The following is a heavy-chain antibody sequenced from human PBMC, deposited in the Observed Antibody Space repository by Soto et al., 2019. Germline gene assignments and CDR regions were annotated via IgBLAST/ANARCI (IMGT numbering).Heavy chain of an antibody. Sequence: EVQLVESGGGLVQPGGSLRLSCAASGFTFSNYYMDWVRQAPGKGLEWVGRSKNKADSYITEYAASVKGRFSISIDDSKNSLYLQMNSLKTGDTAVYYCTVWGLGNDFGAAWCQGILVTVSS. J-gene: IGHJ4*02. CDR1: GFTFSNYY. V-gene: IGHV3-72*01. D-gene: IGHD3-16*01. CDR3: TVWGLGNDFGAA. CDR2: SKNKADSYIT.